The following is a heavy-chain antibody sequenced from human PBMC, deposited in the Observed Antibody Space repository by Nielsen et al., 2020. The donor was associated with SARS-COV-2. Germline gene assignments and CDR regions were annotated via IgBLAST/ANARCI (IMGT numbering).Heavy chain of an antibody. Sequence: GESLKISCAASGFTFSSYAMHWVRQAPGKGLEWVAVISYDGSNKYYADSVKGRFTISRDNSKNTLYLQMNSLRAEDTAVYYCARTPYYDFWSGYYDYYYYGMDVWGQGTTVTVSS. CDR2: ISYDGSNK. D-gene: IGHD3-3*01. J-gene: IGHJ6*02. CDR3: ARTPYYDFWSGYYDYYYYGMDV. V-gene: IGHV3-30*04. CDR1: GFTFSSYA.